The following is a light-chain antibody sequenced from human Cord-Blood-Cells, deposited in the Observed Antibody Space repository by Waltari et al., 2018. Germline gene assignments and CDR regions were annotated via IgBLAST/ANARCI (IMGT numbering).Light chain of an antibody. CDR3: SSYTSSSTWV. CDR2: DVS. J-gene: IGLJ3*02. CDR1: STAVGGYNY. V-gene: IGLV2-14*01. Sequence: QSALTQPASVSRSPGQSITISCPGTSTAVGGYNYLSWYQQHPGKAPKLMIYDVSNRPSGVSNRFSGSKSGNTASLTISGLQAEDEADYYCSSYTSSSTWVFGGGTKLTVL.